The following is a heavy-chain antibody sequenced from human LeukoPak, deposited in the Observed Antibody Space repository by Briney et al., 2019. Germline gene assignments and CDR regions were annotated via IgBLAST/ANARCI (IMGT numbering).Heavy chain of an antibody. J-gene: IGHJ4*02. Sequence: ASVKVSCKASGYTFTGYYMHWVRQAPGQGLEWMGWINPNSGGTNYAQKFQGRVTMTRDTSISTAYMELSRLRSDDTAVYYCARVVSRGWGNYFDYWGQGTLVTVSS. CDR3: ARVVSRGWGNYFDY. V-gene: IGHV1-2*02. CDR1: GYTFTGYY. D-gene: IGHD6-19*01. CDR2: INPNSGGT.